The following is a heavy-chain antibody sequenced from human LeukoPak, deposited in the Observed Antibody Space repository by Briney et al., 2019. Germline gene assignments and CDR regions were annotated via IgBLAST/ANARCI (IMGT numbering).Heavy chain of an antibody. CDR3: ARMSGIAVAAIWISYFDY. CDR2: LKQDGSEK. CDR1: GCIFSAYY. V-gene: IGHV3-7*03. J-gene: IGHJ4*02. D-gene: IGHD6-19*01. Sequence: GGSLRLSWAASGCIFSAYYMTGGRQAAGKGLEWVANLKQDGSEKYYVDSVKGRFTISRDNANNSLYLQMNSLRAEDTAVYYCARMSGIAVAAIWISYFDYWGQGTLVTVSS.